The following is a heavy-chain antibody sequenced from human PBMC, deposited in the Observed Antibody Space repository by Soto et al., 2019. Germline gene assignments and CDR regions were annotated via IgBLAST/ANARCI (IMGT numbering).Heavy chain of an antibody. V-gene: IGHV1-69*01. CDR3: ARYEQQQLVSGYFDY. CDR2: IIPIFGTA. J-gene: IGHJ4*02. CDR1: GGTFSSYA. D-gene: IGHD6-13*01. Sequence: QVQLVQSGAEVKKPGSSVKVSCKASGGTFSSYAISWVRQAPGQGLEWMGGIIPIFGTANYAQKFQGRVTITADESTSTAYMELSSLRSKDTAVYYSARYEQQQLVSGYFDYWGQGTLVTVSS.